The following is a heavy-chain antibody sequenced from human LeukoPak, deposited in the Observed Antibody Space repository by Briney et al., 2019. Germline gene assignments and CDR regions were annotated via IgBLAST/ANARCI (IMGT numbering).Heavy chain of an antibody. CDR2: IKQDGSEK. CDR1: GFTFSSYW. J-gene: IGHJ4*02. CDR3: AREPVSVGAIYFGDY. Sequence: GGSLRLSCAASGFTFSSYWMSWVRQAPGKGLEWVANIKQDGSEKYYVDSVKGRFTISRDNAKNSLYLQMNSLRAEDTAVYYCAREPVSVGAIYFGDYWGQGTLVTVSS. V-gene: IGHV3-7*01. D-gene: IGHD1-26*01.